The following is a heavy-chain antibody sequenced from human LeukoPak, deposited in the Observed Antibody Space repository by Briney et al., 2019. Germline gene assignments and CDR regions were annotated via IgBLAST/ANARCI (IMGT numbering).Heavy chain of an antibody. CDR3: AKVSLFGIAVAGTDYFDY. CDR2: ISGDGGST. V-gene: IGHV3-43*02. D-gene: IGHD6-19*01. CDR1: GFTFDDYA. J-gene: IGHJ4*02. Sequence: PGGSLRLSCAASGFTFDDYAMHWVRQAPGEGLEWVSLISGDGGSTYYADSVKGRFTISRDNSKNSLYLQMNSLRTEDTALYYCAKVSLFGIAVAGTDYFDYWGQGTLVTVSS.